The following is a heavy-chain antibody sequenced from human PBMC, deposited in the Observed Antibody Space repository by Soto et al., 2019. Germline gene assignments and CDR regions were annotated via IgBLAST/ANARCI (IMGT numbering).Heavy chain of an antibody. D-gene: IGHD2-15*01. J-gene: IGHJ6*02. CDR1: GFSFSNAW. Sequence: EVQLVESGGGLVKPGGSLRLSCAASGFSFSNAWMNWVRQAPGQGLEWVGRIKRKIDGEATDYAAPVKGRFPVSRDDSKSARYLHMNSLQGDDTAVYYCTTGSVEGVWGQGTTVTVSS. CDR3: TTGSVEGV. V-gene: IGHV3-15*07. CDR2: IKRKIDGEAT.